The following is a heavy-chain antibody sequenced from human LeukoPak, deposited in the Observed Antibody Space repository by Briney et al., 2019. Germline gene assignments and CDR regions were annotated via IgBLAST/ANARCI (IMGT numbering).Heavy chain of an antibody. CDR1: GFTVSRSY. J-gene: IGHJ4*02. CDR3: ARADMGFFDY. CDR2: IYSGGST. V-gene: IGHV3-53*01. Sequence: GGSLRLSCAASGFTVSRSYMTWVRQAPGKGLEWISVIYSGGSTYYADSVKGRFTISRDNSKNMMYLQMNRLRADDTAVYYCARADMGFFDYWGQGTLVTVSS.